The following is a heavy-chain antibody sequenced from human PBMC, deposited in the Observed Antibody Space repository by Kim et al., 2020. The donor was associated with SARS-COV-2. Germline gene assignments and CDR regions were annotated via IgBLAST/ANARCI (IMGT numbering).Heavy chain of an antibody. D-gene: IGHD6-19*01. V-gene: IGHV3-30*02. CDR3: AKDHGSGWLLDC. Sequence: KYYEASVGGRLTIARDNSKNMLYSQMNSLRIGGTAVYYCAKDHGSGWLLDCWGQGTLVTVSS. J-gene: IGHJ4*02.